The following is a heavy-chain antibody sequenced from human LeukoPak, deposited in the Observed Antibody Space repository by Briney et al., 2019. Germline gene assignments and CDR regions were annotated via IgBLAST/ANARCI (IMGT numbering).Heavy chain of an antibody. V-gene: IGHV1-69*13. Sequence: SVKVSCKASGGTFSSYAISWVRQAPGQELEWMGGIIPIFGTANYAQKFQGRVTITADESTSTAYMELSSLRSEDTAVYYCARSGYSSSWSWYYFDYWGQGTLVTVSS. J-gene: IGHJ4*02. CDR2: IIPIFGTA. CDR1: GGTFSSYA. D-gene: IGHD6-13*01. CDR3: ARSGYSSSWSWYYFDY.